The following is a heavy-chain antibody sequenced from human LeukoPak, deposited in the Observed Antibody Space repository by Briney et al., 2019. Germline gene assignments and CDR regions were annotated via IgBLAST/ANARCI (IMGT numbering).Heavy chain of an antibody. CDR3: ARTTYYYDSSGLPSQIRVFDY. V-gene: IGHV4-59*08. J-gene: IGHJ4*02. Sequence: PSDTLSLTCTVSGGSISSYYWSWIRQPPGKGLEWIGYIYYSGSTNYNPSLKSRVTISVDTSKNQFSLKLSSVTAADTAVYYCARTTYYYDSSGLPSQIRVFDYWGQGTLVTVSS. CDR2: IYYSGST. D-gene: IGHD3-22*01. CDR1: GGSISSYY.